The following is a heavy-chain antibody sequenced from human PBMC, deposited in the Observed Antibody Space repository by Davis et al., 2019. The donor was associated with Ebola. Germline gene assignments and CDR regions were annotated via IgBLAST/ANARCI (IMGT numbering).Heavy chain of an antibody. CDR1: GFTFSNYA. V-gene: IGHV3-23*01. Sequence: GESLKISCAASGFTFSNYAMSWVRQAPGEGLEWVSSISGSSSSTYYADSVKGRFTMSRDNSMNTLYLQMNSLRAEDTAVYYCATLKTGVFWGQGTLVTASS. CDR3: ATLKTGVF. CDR2: ISGSSSST. J-gene: IGHJ4*02. D-gene: IGHD3-10*01.